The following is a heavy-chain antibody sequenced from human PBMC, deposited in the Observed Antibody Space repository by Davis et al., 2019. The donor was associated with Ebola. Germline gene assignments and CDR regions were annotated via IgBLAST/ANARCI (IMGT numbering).Heavy chain of an antibody. CDR2: IYPGDSDT. CDR3: ARNYDYIWGSYRGAFDY. J-gene: IGHJ4*02. D-gene: IGHD3-16*02. Sequence: GESLKISCKGSGYSFTSYWIGWVRQMPGKGLEWMGIIYPGDSDTRYSPSFQGQVTISADKSISTAYLQWSSLKASDTAMYYCARNYDYIWGSYRGAFDYWGQGTLVTVSS. CDR1: GYSFTSYW. V-gene: IGHV5-51*01.